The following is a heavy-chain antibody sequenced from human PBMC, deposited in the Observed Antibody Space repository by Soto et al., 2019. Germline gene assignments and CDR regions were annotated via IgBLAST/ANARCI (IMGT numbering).Heavy chain of an antibody. CDR1: GFTFSSYG. J-gene: IGHJ4*02. V-gene: IGHV3-30*03. Sequence: PGGSLRLSCAASGFTFSSYGMHWVRQAPGKGLEWVAVISYDGSNKYYADSVKGRFTISRDNSKNTLYLQMNSLRAEDTAVYYGAGHFDYWGQGTLVTVSS. CDR2: ISYDGSNK. CDR3: AGHFDY.